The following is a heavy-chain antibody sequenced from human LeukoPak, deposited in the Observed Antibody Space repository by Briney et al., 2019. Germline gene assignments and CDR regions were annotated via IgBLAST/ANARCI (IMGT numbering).Heavy chain of an antibody. Sequence: SETLSLTCTVSGGSISSYYWSWIRQPPGKGLEWIGYIYYSGSTNYNPSLKSRVTISVDTSKNQFSLELSSVTAADTAVYYCARAKDIVVVPAHFDIWGQGTIVTVSS. J-gene: IGHJ3*02. CDR2: IYYSGST. CDR3: ARAKDIVVVPAHFDI. D-gene: IGHD2-2*01. V-gene: IGHV4-59*01. CDR1: GGSISSYY.